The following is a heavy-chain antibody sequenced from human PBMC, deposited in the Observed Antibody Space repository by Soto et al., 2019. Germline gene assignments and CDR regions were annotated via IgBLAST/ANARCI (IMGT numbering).Heavy chain of an antibody. CDR3: ARGEVRDIVVVVAASHFDY. J-gene: IGHJ4*02. CDR2: INHSGST. Sequence: SETLSLTCAVYGGSFSGYYWSWIRQPPGKGLEWIGEINHSGSTNYNPSLKSRVTISVDTSKNQFSLKLSSVTAADTAVYYCARGEVRDIVVVVAASHFDYWGQGTLVTVSS. V-gene: IGHV4-34*01. CDR1: GGSFSGYY. D-gene: IGHD2-15*01.